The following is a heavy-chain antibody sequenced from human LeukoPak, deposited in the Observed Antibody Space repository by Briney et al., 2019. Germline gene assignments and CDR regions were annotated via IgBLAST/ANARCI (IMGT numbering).Heavy chain of an antibody. CDR2: TYYRSKWYN. CDR1: GDSVSSNSAA. Sequence: SQTLSLTCAISGDSVSSNSAAWNWIRQSPSRGLEWLGRTYYRSKWYNDYAVSVKSRININQDTSKKQFYLQLNSVAPEDTAVYYCGRENYFYDRSADFAGLDVWGQGTRVTVSS. V-gene: IGHV6-1*01. J-gene: IGHJ6*02. D-gene: IGHD3-22*01. CDR3: GRENYFYDRSADFAGLDV.